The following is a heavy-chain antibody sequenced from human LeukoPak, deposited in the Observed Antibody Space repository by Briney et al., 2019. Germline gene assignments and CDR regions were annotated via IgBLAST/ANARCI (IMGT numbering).Heavy chain of an antibody. V-gene: IGHV1-8*03. CDR2: MNPNSANT. CDR1: GGTFSSYA. CDR3: ARGRERGSSSSFTDY. D-gene: IGHD6-6*01. J-gene: IGHJ4*02. Sequence: EASVKVSCKASGGTFSSYAISWVRQAPGQGLEWMGWMNPNSANTGYAQKFQGRVTITRNTSISTTYMELSSLRFEDTAVYYCARGRERGSSSSFTDYWGQGTLVIVSS.